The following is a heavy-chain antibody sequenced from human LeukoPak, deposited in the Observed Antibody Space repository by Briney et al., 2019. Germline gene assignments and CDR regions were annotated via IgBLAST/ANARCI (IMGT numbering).Heavy chain of an antibody. Sequence: SETLSLTCAVSGYSISSGYYWVWIRQPPGKGLAWIGSVYHTGSTDYHPSLKSRGTISLDTSKNQFSLRLPSVTAADTALYYCASHYYASSGSLFDSWGRGSLVTVSS. D-gene: IGHD3-22*01. V-gene: IGHV4-38-2*01. CDR2: VYHTGST. J-gene: IGHJ4*02. CDR1: GYSISSGYY. CDR3: ASHYYASSGSLFDS.